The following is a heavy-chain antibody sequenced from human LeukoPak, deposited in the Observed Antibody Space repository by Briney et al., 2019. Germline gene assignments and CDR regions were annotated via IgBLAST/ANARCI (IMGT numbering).Heavy chain of an antibody. CDR2: INPNSGGT. CDR3: ARGRIAAAGIDY. J-gene: IGHJ4*02. V-gene: IGHV1-2*02. D-gene: IGHD6-13*01. Sequence: ASVKVSCKPSGYTFTGYYMHWVSQAPGQGLGWMGWINPNSGGTNYAQKFQGRVTKTRDTSISTVYMEVSRLRSDDTAVYYCARGRIAAAGIDYWGQGTRVTVSS. CDR1: GYTFTGYY.